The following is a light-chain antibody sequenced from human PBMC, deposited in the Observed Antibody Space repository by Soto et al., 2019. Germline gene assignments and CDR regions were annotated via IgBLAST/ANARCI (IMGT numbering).Light chain of an antibody. J-gene: IGKJ1*01. V-gene: IGKV1-9*01. CDR1: QGISTY. CDR2: PAS. Sequence: IQLTQSPSSLSASVGDRVTITCRASQGISTYLAWYQQKPGKAPNLLIYPASTLQSGVPLRFSGSGSGTDFTLTISRLQPEDFATYFCQHLSGYPRTFGQGTKVDIK. CDR3: QHLSGYPRT.